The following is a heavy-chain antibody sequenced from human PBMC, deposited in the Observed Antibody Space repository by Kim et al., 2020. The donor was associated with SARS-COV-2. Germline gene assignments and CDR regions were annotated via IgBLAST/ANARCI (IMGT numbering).Heavy chain of an antibody. Sequence: GGSLRLSCAASGFTFSSYGMHWVRQAPGKGLEWVAVIWYDGSNKYYADSVKGRFTISRDNSKNTLYLQMNSLRAEDTAVYYCARDIIAARWQPYYYYYGMDVWGQGTTVTVSS. CDR3: ARDIIAARWQPYYYYYGMDV. D-gene: IGHD6-6*01. CDR2: IWYDGSNK. CDR1: GFTFSSYG. J-gene: IGHJ6*02. V-gene: IGHV3-33*01.